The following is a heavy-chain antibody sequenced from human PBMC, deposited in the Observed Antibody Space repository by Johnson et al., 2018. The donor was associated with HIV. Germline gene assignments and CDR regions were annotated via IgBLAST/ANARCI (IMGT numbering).Heavy chain of an antibody. D-gene: IGHD2-2*01. V-gene: IGHV3-20*04. Sequence: VQVVESGGGVVQPGRSLSLSCAASGFTFSSYAIHWVRQATGTGYADSVKGRFTISRDNARNSLYLQMNSLRAEDTALYYCARGGLGYQNIHDPLDIWGQGTMVTVSS. J-gene: IGHJ3*02. CDR3: ARGGLGYQNIHDPLDI. CDR1: GFTFSSYA.